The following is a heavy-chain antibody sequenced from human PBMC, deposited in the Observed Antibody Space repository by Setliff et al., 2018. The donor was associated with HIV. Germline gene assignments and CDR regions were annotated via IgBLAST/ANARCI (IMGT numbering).Heavy chain of an antibody. D-gene: IGHD6-13*01. CDR1: GGSISSDY. J-gene: IGHJ6*02. Sequence: TSETLSLTCNVSGGSISSDYWSWSRQPPGKGLEWIGFFYYSGSTKYNPSLKSRVTISVDTSKNQFSLKLSSVIAADTAVYYCARVAAAHYYYGMDVWGQGTTVTVSS. V-gene: IGHV4-59*01. CDR3: ARVAAAHYYYGMDV. CDR2: FYYSGST.